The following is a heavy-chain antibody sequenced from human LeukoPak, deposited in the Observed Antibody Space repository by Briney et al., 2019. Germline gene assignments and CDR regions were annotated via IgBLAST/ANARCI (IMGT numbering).Heavy chain of an antibody. V-gene: IGHV3-48*03. CDR3: ARPAYCGGNCYYFPDY. D-gene: IGHD2-21*02. CDR2: ISSSGSTI. Sequence: GESLRLSCAASGFTFSSYEMNWVRQAPGKGLEWVSYISSSGSTIYYADSVKGRFTISRDNAKNSLYLQMNSLRAEDTAVYYCARPAYCGGNCYYFPDYWGQGTLVTVSS. J-gene: IGHJ4*02. CDR1: GFTFSSYE.